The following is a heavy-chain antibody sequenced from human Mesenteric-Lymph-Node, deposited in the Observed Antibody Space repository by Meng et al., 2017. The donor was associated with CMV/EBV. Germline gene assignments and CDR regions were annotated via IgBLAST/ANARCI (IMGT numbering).Heavy chain of an antibody. CDR1: SSSRGGYY. D-gene: IGHD2-2*01. J-gene: IGHJ5*02. V-gene: IGHV4-31*02. CDR2: IYYSGST. Sequence: SSSRGGYYWSWIRQHPGKGLEWIGYIYYSGSTYYNPSLKSRVTISVDTSKNQFSLKLSSVTAADTAVYYCARGVIVVVPAANNILDPWGQGTLVTVSS. CDR3: ARGVIVVVPAANNILDP.